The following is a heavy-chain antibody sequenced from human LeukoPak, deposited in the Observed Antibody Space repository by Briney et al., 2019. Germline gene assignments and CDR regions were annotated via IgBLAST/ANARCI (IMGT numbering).Heavy chain of an antibody. D-gene: IGHD6-19*01. CDR3: AREGDSSGWYPNWFDP. CDR2: IYTSGST. Sequence: SETLSLTCTVSGGSISRYYWSWIRQPAGKGLEWIGRIYTSGSTNYNPSLKSRVTISVDKSKNQFSLKLSSVTAADTAVYYCAREGDSSGWYPNWFDPWGQGTLVTVSS. J-gene: IGHJ5*02. CDR1: GGSISRYY. V-gene: IGHV4-4*07.